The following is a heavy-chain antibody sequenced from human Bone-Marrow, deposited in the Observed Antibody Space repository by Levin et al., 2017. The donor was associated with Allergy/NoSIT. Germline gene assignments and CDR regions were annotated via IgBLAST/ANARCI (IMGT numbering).Heavy chain of an antibody. V-gene: IGHV3-48*01. CDR3: ARGRGGDGRDY. CDR1: GFPFSVYG. CDR2: ISGGSSTI. J-gene: IGHJ4*02. D-gene: IGHD2-21*02. Sequence: GGSLRLSCAASGFPFSVYGMRWVRQAPGKGLEWVSYISGGSSTIHYTESVKGRFTVSRDNAKNSLYLEMNSPRAEDTAVYYGARGRGGDGRDYWGQGILVIVSS.